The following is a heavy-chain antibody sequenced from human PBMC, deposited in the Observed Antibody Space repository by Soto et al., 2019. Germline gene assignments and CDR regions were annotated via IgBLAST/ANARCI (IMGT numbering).Heavy chain of an antibody. V-gene: IGHV4-4*02. Sequence: NPSETLSLTCSVCGASIISNDWWIWIRQTPGKGLEWIGEIFHSGRTNYSPSFKSRVTISVDTSKSQFSLEMASVTAADTAVYYCARANLRSGWTFDHWGQGSPVTVS. CDR2: IFHSGRT. CDR3: ARANLRSGWTFDH. J-gene: IGHJ4*02. CDR1: GASIISNDW. D-gene: IGHD6-19*01.